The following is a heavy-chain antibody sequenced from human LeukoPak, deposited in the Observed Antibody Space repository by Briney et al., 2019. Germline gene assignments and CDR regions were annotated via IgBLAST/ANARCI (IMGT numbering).Heavy chain of an antibody. J-gene: IGHJ4*02. CDR3: ARDSSQWLVY. D-gene: IGHD6-19*01. V-gene: IGHV3-7*04. CDR1: GFTFSSYW. Sequence: QAGGSLRLSCAASGFTFSSYWMSWVRQAPGKGLEWVANINQDGSGKYYVDSVKGRYTISRDNAKNSLYLQMDSLRAEDTAVYYCARDSSQWLVYWGQGTLVTVSS. CDR2: INQDGSGK.